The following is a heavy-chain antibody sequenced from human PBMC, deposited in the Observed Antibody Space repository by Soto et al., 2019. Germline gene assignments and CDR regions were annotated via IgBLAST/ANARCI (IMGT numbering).Heavy chain of an antibody. Sequence: PGGSLSLSCTAPGFTISSNAMRWVRQTPGKGLEWVSAISGSGGSTYYADSVKGRFTISRDNSKNTLYLQMNSLRAEDTAVYYCAKVPAADYYYYMDVWGKGTTVTVSS. CDR1: GFTISSNA. CDR2: ISGSGGST. D-gene: IGHD6-13*01. V-gene: IGHV3-23*01. J-gene: IGHJ6*03. CDR3: AKVPAADYYYYMDV.